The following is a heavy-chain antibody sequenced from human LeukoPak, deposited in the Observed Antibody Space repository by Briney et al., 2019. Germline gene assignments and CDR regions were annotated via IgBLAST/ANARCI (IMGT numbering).Heavy chain of an antibody. CDR2: IYYSGST. CDR1: GGSISSYY. V-gene: IGHV4-59*08. CDR3: AGRDSSSWYGFDY. Sequence: SETLSLTCTVSGGSISSYYWSWIRQPPGKGLEWVEYIYYSGSTNYNPSLKSRVTISVDTSKNQFSLKLSSVTAADTAVYYCAGRDSSSWYGFDYWGQGTLVTVSS. D-gene: IGHD6-13*01. J-gene: IGHJ4*02.